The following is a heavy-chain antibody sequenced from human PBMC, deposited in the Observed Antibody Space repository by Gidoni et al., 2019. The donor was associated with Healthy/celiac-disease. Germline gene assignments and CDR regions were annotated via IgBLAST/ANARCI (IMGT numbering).Heavy chain of an antibody. CDR3: TTEARGYDRPFDY. V-gene: IGHV3-15*01. D-gene: IGHD3-22*01. Sequence: EVQLAESGGGLVKPGGSLRLSCAASGSTLSHAWMSWVRQAPGKGLEWVGRIKSKTDGGTTDYAAPVKGRFTISRDDSKSTLYLQMNSLKTEDTAVYYCTTEARGYDRPFDYWGQGTLVTVSS. CDR2: IKSKTDGGTT. J-gene: IGHJ4*02. CDR1: GSTLSHAW.